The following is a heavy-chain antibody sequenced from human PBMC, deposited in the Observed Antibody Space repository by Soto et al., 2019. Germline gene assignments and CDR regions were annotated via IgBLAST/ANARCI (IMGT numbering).Heavy chain of an antibody. J-gene: IGHJ6*02. Sequence: PGGSLRLSCSASGFTFSSCAMNWVRQGPGKGLEWVSAISGSGGSIYYADSVRGRFSISRDNSKTTLYLQMDSLRAEDTAVYYCAKGGGDSLRYGMDVWGQGTTVTVSS. CDR1: GFTFSSCA. V-gene: IGHV3-23*01. CDR3: AKGGGDSLRYGMDV. CDR2: ISGSGGSI. D-gene: IGHD2-21*02.